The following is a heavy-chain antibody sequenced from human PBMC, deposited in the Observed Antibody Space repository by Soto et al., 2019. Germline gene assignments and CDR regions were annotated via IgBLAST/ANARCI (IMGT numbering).Heavy chain of an antibody. Sequence: PXXTLSHPCAVSGDSICSDTRWSWVRQPPGKGLEWIGEIHHSGRTNYNPSLKSRVTILVEKSKNQVSLELSSMTAADTAVYYCARGGDWQFDYWGQGTLVTVSS. CDR3: ARGGDWQFDY. J-gene: IGHJ4*02. D-gene: IGHD2-21*02. V-gene: IGHV4-4*02. CDR2: IHHSGRT. CDR1: GDSICSDTR.